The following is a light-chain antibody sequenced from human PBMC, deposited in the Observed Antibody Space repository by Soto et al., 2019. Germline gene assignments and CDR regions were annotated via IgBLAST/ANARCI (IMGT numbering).Light chain of an antibody. CDR3: QQYGSSPLIT. Sequence: EIVLTQSPGTLSLSPGERATLSCRASQSVSNNYLAWYQQKPGQAPRLLIYDTSSRATGIPDRFSGSGSGTDFTLTISRLEPEDFAVYYCQQYGSSPLITFGQGTRLEIK. CDR1: QSVSNNY. CDR2: DTS. J-gene: IGKJ5*01. V-gene: IGKV3-20*01.